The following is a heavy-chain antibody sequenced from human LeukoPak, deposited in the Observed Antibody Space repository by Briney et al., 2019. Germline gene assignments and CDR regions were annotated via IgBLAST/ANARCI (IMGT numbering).Heavy chain of an antibody. J-gene: IGHJ4*02. Sequence: GGSLRLSCAASGFTFSSYAMSWVRQMPGKGLEWMGIIYPGDSDTRYSPSFQGQVTISADKSISTAYLQWSSLKASDTAMYYCARRPQVGSPFDYWGQGTLVTVSS. D-gene: IGHD1-26*01. CDR3: ARRPQVGSPFDY. V-gene: IGHV5-51*01. CDR2: IYPGDSDT. CDR1: GFTFSSYA.